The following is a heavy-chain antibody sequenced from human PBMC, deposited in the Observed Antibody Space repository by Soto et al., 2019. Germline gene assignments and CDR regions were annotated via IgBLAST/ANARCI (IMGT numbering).Heavy chain of an antibody. CDR1: GGSISSGGYS. CDR3: ARGRNLGKYYYGSGSYDFDY. CDR2: IYHSGST. V-gene: IGHV4-30-2*01. J-gene: IGHJ4*02. Sequence: PSETLSLTCAVSGGSISSGGYSWSWIRQPPGKGLEWIGYIYHSGSTYYNPSLKSRVTISVDRSKNQFSLKLSSVTAADTAVYYCARGRNLGKYYYGSGSYDFDYWGQGTLVTVSS. D-gene: IGHD3-10*01.